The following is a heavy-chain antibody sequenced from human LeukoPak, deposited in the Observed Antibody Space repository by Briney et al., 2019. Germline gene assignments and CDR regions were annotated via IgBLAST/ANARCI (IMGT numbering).Heavy chain of an antibody. CDR3: ARDVVKRQLVADY. J-gene: IGHJ4*02. D-gene: IGHD6-13*01. CDR1: GFTFSSYS. Sequence: PGGSLRLSCAASGFTFSSYSMNWVRQAPGKGLEWVSYISSSSTIYYADSVKGRFTISRDNAKNSLYLQMNSLRDEDTAVYYCARDVVKRQLVADYWGQGTLVTVSS. CDR2: ISSSSTI. V-gene: IGHV3-48*02.